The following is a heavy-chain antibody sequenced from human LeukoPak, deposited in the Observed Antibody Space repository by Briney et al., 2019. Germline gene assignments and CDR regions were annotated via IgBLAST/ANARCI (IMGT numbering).Heavy chain of an antibody. Sequence: SETLSLTFTVSGGSISTYYWSWIRQPAGEGLEWIGRIYTSGSTNYNPSLKSRVTMSVDTSKNQFSLKLSSVTAADTAIYHCARGFHSNGWHYFDSWGQGTLVTVSS. CDR3: ARGFHSNGWHYFDS. D-gene: IGHD6-19*01. CDR1: GGSISTYY. CDR2: IYTSGST. J-gene: IGHJ4*02. V-gene: IGHV4-4*07.